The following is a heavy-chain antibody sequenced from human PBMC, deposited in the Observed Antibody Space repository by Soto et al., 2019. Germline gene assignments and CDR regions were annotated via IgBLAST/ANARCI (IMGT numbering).Heavy chain of an antibody. D-gene: IGHD1-20*01. Sequence: ASVKVSCKTSGYFFNDYHMHWVRKAPGQGLEWMGWINPNTDVTNYAQKFQGRVTMTRDTSITTAYMELSRLRSDDTAVYYCARDLWGNWNHIDAFDIWAPGTTVTVSS. CDR2: INPNTDVT. V-gene: IGHV1-2*02. CDR1: GYFFNDYH. J-gene: IGHJ3*02. CDR3: ARDLWGNWNHIDAFDI.